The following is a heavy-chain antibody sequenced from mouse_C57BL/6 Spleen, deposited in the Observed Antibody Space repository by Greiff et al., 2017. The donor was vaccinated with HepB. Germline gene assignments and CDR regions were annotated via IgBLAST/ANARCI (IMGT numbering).Heavy chain of an antibody. D-gene: IGHD1-1*01. CDR1: GYSITSGYY. Sequence: EVKLMESGPGLVKPSQSLSLTCSVTGYSITSGYYWNWIRQFPGNKLEWMGYISYDGSNNYNPSLKNRISITRDTSKNQFFLKLNSVTTEDTATYYCAAYYGPFPYYYAMDYWGQGTSVTVSS. J-gene: IGHJ4*01. CDR2: ISYDGSN. CDR3: AAYYGPFPYYYAMDY. V-gene: IGHV3-6*01.